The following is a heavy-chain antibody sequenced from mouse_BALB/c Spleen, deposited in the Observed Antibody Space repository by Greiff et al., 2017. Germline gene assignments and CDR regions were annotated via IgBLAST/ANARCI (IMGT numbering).Heavy chain of an antibody. CDR2: IDPSNSET. CDR1: GYTFTSYW. CDR3: ARCLGRGVYWYFDV. D-gene: IGHD4-1*01. V-gene: IGHV1-74*04. J-gene: IGHJ1*01. Sequence: VQLQESGPELVRPGASVKMSCKASGYTFTSYWMHWVKQRPGQGLEWIGMIDPSNSETRLNQKFKDKATLNVDKSSNTAYMQLSSLTSEDSAVYYCARCLGRGVYWYFDVWGAGTTVTVSS.